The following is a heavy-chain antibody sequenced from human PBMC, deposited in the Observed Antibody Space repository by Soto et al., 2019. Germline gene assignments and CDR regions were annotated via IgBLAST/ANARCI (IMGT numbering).Heavy chain of an antibody. V-gene: IGHV3-30*18. J-gene: IGHJ6*02. D-gene: IGHD6-19*01. CDR3: AKEHSSGWDYHYYGMDV. CDR1: GFTFSSYG. CDR2: ISYDGSNK. Sequence: GGSLRLSCAASGFTFSSYGMHWVRQAPGKGLEWVAVISYDGSNKYYADSVKGRFTISRDNSKNTLYLQMNSLRAEDTAVYYCAKEHSSGWDYHYYGMDVWGQGTTVTVSS.